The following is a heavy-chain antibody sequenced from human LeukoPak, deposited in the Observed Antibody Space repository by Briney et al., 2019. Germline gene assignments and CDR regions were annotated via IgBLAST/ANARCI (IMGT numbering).Heavy chain of an antibody. Sequence: SETLSLTCTVSGGSISSHYWSWIREPPGKGLEWIGYIYYSGSTNYNPSLKSRVTISVDTSKNHFSLKLSSVTAADTAVYYCAKEGGSSCYGVIDPWGQGTLVTVSS. CDR3: AKEGGSSCYGVIDP. V-gene: IGHV4-59*11. CDR1: GGSISSHY. J-gene: IGHJ5*02. D-gene: IGHD6-13*01. CDR2: IYYSGST.